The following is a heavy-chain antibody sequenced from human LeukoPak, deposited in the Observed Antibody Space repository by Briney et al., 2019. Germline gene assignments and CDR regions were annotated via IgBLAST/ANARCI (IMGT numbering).Heavy chain of an antibody. J-gene: IGHJ4*02. Sequence: SVKVSCKASGGTFSSYAISWVRQAPGQGLEWMGRIIPILGIANYAQKFQGRVTITADKSTSTAYMELSSLRSEDTAVYYCARARDYGDVPNYWGQGTLVTVSS. V-gene: IGHV1-69*04. D-gene: IGHD4-17*01. CDR2: IIPILGIA. CDR1: GGTFSSYA. CDR3: ARARDYGDVPNY.